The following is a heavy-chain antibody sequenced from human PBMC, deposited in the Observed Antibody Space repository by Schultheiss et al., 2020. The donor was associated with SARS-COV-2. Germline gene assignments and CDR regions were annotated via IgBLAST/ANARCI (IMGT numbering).Heavy chain of an antibody. CDR2: IWYDGSNK. CDR1: GFTFSNAW. J-gene: IGHJ4*02. Sequence: GGSLRLSCAASGFTFSNAWMSWVRQAPGKGLEWVAVIWYDGSNKYYADSVKGRFTISRDNSKNTLYLQMNSLRAEDTAVYYCAKEALPYYYGSGSYFDYWGQGTLVTVSS. CDR3: AKEALPYYYGSGSYFDY. D-gene: IGHD3-10*01. V-gene: IGHV3-33*06.